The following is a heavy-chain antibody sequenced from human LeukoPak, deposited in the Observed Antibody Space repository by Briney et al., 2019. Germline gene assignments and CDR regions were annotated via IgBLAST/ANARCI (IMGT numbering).Heavy chain of an antibody. J-gene: IGHJ4*02. CDR2: IYYSGST. D-gene: IGHD4-11*01. CDR3: ARFRTLTTHFDY. CDR1: GGSISSSGYY. V-gene: IGHV4-39*01. Sequence: SETLSLTRTVSGGSISSSGYYWGWIRQPPGKGLEWIGTIYYSGSTYYNPSLKSRVTISVDTSENQFSLKLSSVTAADTAVYYCARFRTLTTHFDYWGQGTLVTVSS.